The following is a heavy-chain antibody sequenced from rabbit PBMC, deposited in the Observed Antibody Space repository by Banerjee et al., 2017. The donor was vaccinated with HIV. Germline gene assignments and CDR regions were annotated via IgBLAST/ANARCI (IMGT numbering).Heavy chain of an antibody. Sequence: QSLEETGGGLVQPGGSLTLSCKASGIDFSRYYYLCWVRQAPGKGLEWIACINTISGDTVSATWAKGRFTISKASWTTVTLQMTSLTAADTASYFWARDLAGVIGWNFNFWGPGTLVTVS. V-gene: IGHV1S40*01. CDR2: INTISGDT. CDR3: ARDLAGVIGWNFNF. J-gene: IGHJ4*01. CDR1: GIDFSRYYY. D-gene: IGHD4-1*01.